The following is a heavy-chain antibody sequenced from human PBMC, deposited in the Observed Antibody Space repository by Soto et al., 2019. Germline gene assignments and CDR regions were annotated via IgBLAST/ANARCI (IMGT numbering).Heavy chain of an antibody. CDR3: AADATAWPPIVPSDY. V-gene: IGHV1-58*01. D-gene: IGHD3-16*02. CDR2: IAVGSGYT. Sequence: SVKVSCKASGFTFTSSAFQWVRQARGQRLEGIGWIAVGSGYTNYAQSFQDRVTLTRDMSTATTYMELSRLTSEDTAIYFCAADATAWPPIVPSDYWGQGTLVTVSS. CDR1: GFTFTSSA. J-gene: IGHJ4*02.